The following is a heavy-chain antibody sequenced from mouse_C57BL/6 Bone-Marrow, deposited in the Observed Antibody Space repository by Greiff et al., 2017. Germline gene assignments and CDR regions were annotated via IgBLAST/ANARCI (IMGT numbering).Heavy chain of an antibody. CDR2: IYPRSGNT. Sequence: QVQLKQSGAELARPGASVKLSCKASGYTFTSYGISWVKQRTGQGLEWIGEIYPRSGNTYYNEKFKGKATLTADKSSSTAYMELRSLTSEDSAVYFCASSYGYYGNYVSYWYFEVWGTGTTVTVSS. J-gene: IGHJ1*03. D-gene: IGHD2-1*01. V-gene: IGHV1-81*01. CDR3: ASSYGYYGNYVSYWYFEV. CDR1: GYTFTSYG.